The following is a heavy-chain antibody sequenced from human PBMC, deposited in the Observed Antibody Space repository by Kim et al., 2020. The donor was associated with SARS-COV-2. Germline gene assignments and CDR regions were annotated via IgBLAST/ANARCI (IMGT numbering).Heavy chain of an antibody. J-gene: IGHJ3*02. CDR2: IKQDGSEK. CDR3: ASQLYSSGWYRPVDAFDI. Sequence: GGSLRLSCAASGFTFSSYWMSWVRQAPGKGLEWVANIKQDGSEKYYVDSVKGRFTISRDNAENSLDLQMSSLGAEDTAVYYCASQLYSSGWYRPVDAFDIWGRGTTVTVSS. V-gene: IGHV3-7*01. CDR1: GFTFSSYW. D-gene: IGHD6-19*01.